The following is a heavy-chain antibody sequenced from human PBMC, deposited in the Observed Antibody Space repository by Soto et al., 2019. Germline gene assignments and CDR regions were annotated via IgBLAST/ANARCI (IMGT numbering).Heavy chain of an antibody. D-gene: IGHD3-9*01. J-gene: IGHJ4*02. CDR2: INGGGGTT. Sequence: PGESLKISCAASGFSFSGYTMNWVRQAQGKGLEWISGINGGGGTTYYADSAKGRFTISRDDSKNILYLQMNSPRAEDTAIYYCAKDRHPDGIWTFDYWGRGTLVTVSS. V-gene: IGHV3-23*01. CDR3: AKDRHPDGIWTFDY. CDR1: GFSFSGYT.